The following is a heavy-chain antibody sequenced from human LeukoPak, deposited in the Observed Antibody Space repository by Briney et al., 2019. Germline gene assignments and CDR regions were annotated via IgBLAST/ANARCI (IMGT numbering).Heavy chain of an antibody. Sequence: GGSLRLSCAASGFTFSSYWMSWVRQAPGKGLEWVAHIKQDGSEKYYVDSVQGRFTISRDNAKNLLFLQMNSLRAEDTAVYYCARDVGYDSSGYYPYYFDYWGQGTLGTVSS. CDR3: ARDVGYDSSGYYPYYFDY. D-gene: IGHD3-22*01. CDR1: GFTFSSYW. CDR2: IKQDGSEK. J-gene: IGHJ4*02. V-gene: IGHV3-7*05.